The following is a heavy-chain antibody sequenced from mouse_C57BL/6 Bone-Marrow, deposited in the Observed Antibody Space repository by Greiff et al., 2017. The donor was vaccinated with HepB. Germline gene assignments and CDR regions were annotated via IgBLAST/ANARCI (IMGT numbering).Heavy chain of an antibody. Sequence: VQLQQPGAELVRPGSSVKLSCKASGYTFTSYWMDWVKQRPGQGLEWIGNIYPSDSETHYTQKFKDKATLTVDKSSSTDYMQISSLTSEDSAVYYCARMFIYDGNPYFDYWGQGTTLTVSS. CDR1: GYTFTSYW. D-gene: IGHD2-1*01. CDR3: ARMFIYDGNPYFDY. J-gene: IGHJ2*01. V-gene: IGHV1-61*01. CDR2: IYPSDSET.